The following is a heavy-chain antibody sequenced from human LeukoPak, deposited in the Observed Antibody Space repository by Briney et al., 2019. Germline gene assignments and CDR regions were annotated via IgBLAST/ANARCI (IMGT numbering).Heavy chain of an antibody. CDR2: INPNSGGT. Sequence: GASVKVSCKASGYTFTGYYMHWVRQAPGQGLEWMGWINPNSGGTNYAQKFQGRVTMTRDKSISTAYMELSRLRSDDTAVYYCARDFPYNPRYCSSTSCSSPWGQGTLVTVSS. CDR3: ARDFPYNPRYCSSTSCSSP. V-gene: IGHV1-2*02. D-gene: IGHD2-2*01. CDR1: GYTFTGYY. J-gene: IGHJ5*02.